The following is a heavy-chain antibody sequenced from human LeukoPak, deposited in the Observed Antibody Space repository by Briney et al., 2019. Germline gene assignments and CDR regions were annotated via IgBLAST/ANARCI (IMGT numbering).Heavy chain of an antibody. J-gene: IGHJ5*02. CDR2: INHSGST. V-gene: IGHV4-34*01. CDR3: ARGQGSYCSSPSCGRANWFDP. D-gene: IGHD2-2*01. Sequence: SETLSLTCAVYGGSFSGYYWSWIRQPPGKGLEWIGEINHSGSTNYNPSLKSRVTISVDTSKNQFSLKLSSVTAADTAVYYCARGQGSYCSSPSCGRANWFDPWGQGTLVTVSS. CDR1: GGSFSGYY.